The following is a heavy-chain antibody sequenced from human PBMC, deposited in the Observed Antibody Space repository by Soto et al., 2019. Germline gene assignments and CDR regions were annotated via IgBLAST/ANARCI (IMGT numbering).Heavy chain of an antibody. J-gene: IGHJ6*02. CDR2: IYHSGST. D-gene: IGHD1-26*01. CDR3: ARDQVGATTGVGVYYYYYGMDV. CDR1: GYSISSGYY. Sequence: DTLSLTCAVSGYSISSGYYWGWIRQPPGKGLEWIGSIYHSGSTYYNPSLKSRVTISVDTSKNQFSLKLSSVTAADTAVYYCARDQVGATTGVGVYYYYYGMDVWGQGTTVTVSS. V-gene: IGHV4-38-2*02.